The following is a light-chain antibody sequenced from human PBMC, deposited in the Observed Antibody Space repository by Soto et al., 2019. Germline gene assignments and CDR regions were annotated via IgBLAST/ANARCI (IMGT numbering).Light chain of an antibody. CDR2: EVT. J-gene: IGLJ1*01. CDR3: NSYTRSTKYV. CDR1: SSDVGAYDY. V-gene: IGLV2-14*01. Sequence: QSVLTQPASVSVSPGQSITCSCTGTSSDVGAYDYVSWYQHHPGKAPKLIIYEVTNRPSGVSTRFSGSKSGNTASLTISGLQAEDEADYYCNSYTRSTKYVFGTGTKVTVL.